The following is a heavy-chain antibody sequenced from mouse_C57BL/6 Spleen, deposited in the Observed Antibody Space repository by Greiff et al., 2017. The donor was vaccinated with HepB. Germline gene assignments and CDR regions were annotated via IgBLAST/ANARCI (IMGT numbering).Heavy chain of an antibody. CDR2: INPSSGYT. CDR1: GYTFTSYW. D-gene: IGHD1-1*01. J-gene: IGHJ2*01. V-gene: IGHV1-7*01. CDR3: ARDYGSSFYFDY. Sequence: QVQLKESGAELAKPGASVKLSCKASGYTFTSYWLHWVKQRPGQGLEWIGYINPSSGYTKYNQKFKDKATLTADKSSSTAYMQLSSLTYEDSAVCYCARDYGSSFYFDYWGQGTTHTVSS.